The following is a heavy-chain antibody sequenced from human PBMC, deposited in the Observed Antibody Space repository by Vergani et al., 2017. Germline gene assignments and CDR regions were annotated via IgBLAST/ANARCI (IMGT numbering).Heavy chain of an antibody. CDR1: GFTFSSYA. D-gene: IGHD2-2*01. V-gene: IGHV3-23*01. CDR2: ISGSGGST. J-gene: IGHJ3*02. CDR3: ARTRVACSSTSCSDDAFDI. Sequence: EVQLLESGGGSVQPGGSLRISCAASGFTFSSYAMSWVRQAPGKGLEWVSAISGSGGSTYYADSVKGRFTISRDNFKNTLYLQVNSLRAEDTAVYYCARTRVACSSTSCSDDAFDIWGQGTMVTVSS.